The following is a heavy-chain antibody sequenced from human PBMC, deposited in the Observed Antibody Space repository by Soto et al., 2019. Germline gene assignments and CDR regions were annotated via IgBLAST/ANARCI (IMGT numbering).Heavy chain of an antibody. CDR2: ISYDGSNK. J-gene: IGHJ4*02. CDR1: GFTFSSYA. Sequence: QVQLVASGGGVVQPGRSLRLSCAASGFTFSSYAMHWVRQAPGKGLEWVAVISYDGSNKYYADSVKGRFTISRDNSKNTLYLQMNSLRAEDTAVYYCARERRITMIVVVIGLPDYWGQGTLVTVSS. D-gene: IGHD3-22*01. CDR3: ARERRITMIVVVIGLPDY. V-gene: IGHV3-30-3*01.